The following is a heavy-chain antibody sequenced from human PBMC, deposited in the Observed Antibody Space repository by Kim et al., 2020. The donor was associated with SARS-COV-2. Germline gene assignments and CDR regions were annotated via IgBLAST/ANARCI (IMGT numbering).Heavy chain of an antibody. CDR3: ARDLGKTTVTTRYYGMDV. CDR1: GDRVSSNSAA. J-gene: IGHJ6*02. CDR2: TYYRSKWYN. D-gene: IGHD4-4*01. V-gene: IGHV6-1*01. Sequence: SQTLSLTCAISGDRVSSNSAAWHWIRQSPSRGLEWLGRTYYRSKWYNDYAVSVKSRITINPDTSKNQFSLQLNSVTPEDTAVYYCARDLGKTTVTTRYYGMDVWGQGTTVTVSS.